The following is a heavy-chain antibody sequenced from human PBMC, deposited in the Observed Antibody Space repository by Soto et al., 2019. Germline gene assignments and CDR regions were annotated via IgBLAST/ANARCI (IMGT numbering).Heavy chain of an antibody. J-gene: IGHJ4*02. V-gene: IGHV3-13*01. Sequence: GGSLRHSCTASGFTFSDHGMHWIRQAPGKGLEWVSSIGTAGDTYYAVSVKGRFTISRDNAKNSLSLQMNSLRAGDTAVYFCARGQEVGAHFFDSWGQGTQVTVSS. CDR3: ARGQEVGAHFFDS. CDR1: GFTFSDHG. CDR2: IGTAGDT. D-gene: IGHD2-15*01.